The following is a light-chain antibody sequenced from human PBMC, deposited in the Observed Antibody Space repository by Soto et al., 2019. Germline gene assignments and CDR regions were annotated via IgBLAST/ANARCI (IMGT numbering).Light chain of an antibody. CDR2: SAS. Sequence: DIQMTQSPSSLSASVGDRVTMTCRASQSISTYLNWYQQRPGKAPNLLIYSASSLQSGVPSRFSGSGSGTDFTLTISSLHPEDFATYYCQQTYSIPLTFGPGTIVGI. J-gene: IGKJ3*01. CDR1: QSISTY. CDR3: QQTYSIPLT. V-gene: IGKV1-39*01.